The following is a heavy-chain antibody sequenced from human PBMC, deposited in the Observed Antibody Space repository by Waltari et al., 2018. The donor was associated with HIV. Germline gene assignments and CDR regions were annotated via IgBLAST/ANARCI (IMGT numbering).Heavy chain of an antibody. CDR2: VYYSGST. V-gene: IGHV4-59*13. CDR3: ARHHDYGELFDY. J-gene: IGHJ4*02. CDR1: GGPMRNYF. Sequence: HVQLQESGPGLVKPSETLSLTCTVSGGPMRNYFWSWIRQPPGKGLQWIGYVYYSGSTSYNPPLKSRVTISVDTSNNQFSLKLSSVTAADTAVYYCARHHDYGELFDYWGQGTLVTVSS. D-gene: IGHD3-10*01.